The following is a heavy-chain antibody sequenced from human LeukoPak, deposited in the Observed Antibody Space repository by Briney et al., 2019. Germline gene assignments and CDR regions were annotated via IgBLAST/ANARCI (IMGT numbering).Heavy chain of an antibody. J-gene: IGHJ4*02. Sequence: SETLSLTCTVSGGSISSYYWSWIRQPPGKGLEWIGYIYYSGSTNYNPSLKSRVTISVDTSKNQFSLKLSSVTAADAAVYYCARDASYYYDSSGFAFDYWGQGTLVTVSS. CDR3: ARDASYYYDSSGFAFDY. V-gene: IGHV4-59*01. CDR2: IYYSGST. D-gene: IGHD3-22*01. CDR1: GGSISSYY.